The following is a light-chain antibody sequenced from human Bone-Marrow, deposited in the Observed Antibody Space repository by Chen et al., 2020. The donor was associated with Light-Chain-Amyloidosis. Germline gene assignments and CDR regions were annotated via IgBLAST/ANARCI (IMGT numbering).Light chain of an antibody. V-gene: IGLV3-1*01. CDR1: NLRDKD. Sequence: YELSQPASVSVSPGQTASISCSGENLRDKDANWYQQKPGQSPVLVIHQDTKRPSGVPERIAGSKSGNTATLTISGTQAMDEAADYCRAWDSSTWVFGGGTKLTVL. J-gene: IGLJ3*02. CDR3: RAWDSSTWV. CDR2: QDT.